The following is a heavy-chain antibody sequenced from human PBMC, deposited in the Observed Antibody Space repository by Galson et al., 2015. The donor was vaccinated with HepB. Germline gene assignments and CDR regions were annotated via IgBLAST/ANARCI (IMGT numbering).Heavy chain of an antibody. CDR2: IKSKTDGGTT. CDR3: TTNYDILTGYTLPRNYFDY. CDR1: GFTFSNAW. J-gene: IGHJ4*02. D-gene: IGHD3-9*01. Sequence: SLRLSCAASGFTFSNAWMSWVRQAPGKGLEWAGRIKSKTDGGTTDYAAPVKGRFTISRDDSKNTLYLQMNSLKTEDTAVYYCTTNYDILTGYTLPRNYFDYWGQGTLVTVSS. V-gene: IGHV3-15*01.